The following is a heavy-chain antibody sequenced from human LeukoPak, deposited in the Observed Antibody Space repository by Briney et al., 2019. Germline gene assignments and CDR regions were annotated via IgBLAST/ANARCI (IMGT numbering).Heavy chain of an antibody. Sequence: PGGSLRLSCAASGFPFSSHWMHWVRQVPGKGLVWVSRIDGGGSSTSYADSVKGRFSISRDNGKSTLYLQMNSLRVEDTAVYYCARGPGSSGGAYVGDYWGHGTLVTVSS. CDR1: GFPFSSHW. CDR3: ARGPGSSGGAYVGDY. CDR2: IDGGGSST. V-gene: IGHV3-74*01. J-gene: IGHJ4*01. D-gene: IGHD3-22*01.